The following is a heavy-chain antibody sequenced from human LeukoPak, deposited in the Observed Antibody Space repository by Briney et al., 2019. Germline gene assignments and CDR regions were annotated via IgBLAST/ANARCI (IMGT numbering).Heavy chain of an antibody. CDR1: GFTFSSYS. CDR2: ISSSSSSI. D-gene: IGHD4-23*01. J-gene: IGHJ4*02. CDR3: ARAHRIGYGGSVFDY. V-gene: IGHV3-21*01. Sequence: GGSLRLSCAASGFTFSSYSMNWVRQAPGKGLEWVSSISSSSSSIYYADSVKGRFTISRDNAKNSLYLQMNSLRAEDTAVYYCARAHRIGYGGSVFDYWGQGTLVTVSS.